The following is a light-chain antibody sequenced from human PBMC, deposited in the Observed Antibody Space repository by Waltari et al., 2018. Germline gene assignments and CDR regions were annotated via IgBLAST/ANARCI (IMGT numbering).Light chain of an antibody. CDR3: CSFAGSHTYVV. CDR2: GVR. CDR1: SSDVGGYNY. V-gene: IGLV2-11*01. Sequence: QSALTQPRSVSGSPGQSVTISCTGTSSDVGGYNYVSWYQQHPGKRPKLMISGVRKRPAGVPTRLSGSKSGNTASLPIAGLQTEDEADYYCCSFAGSHTYVVFGGGTKLTVL. J-gene: IGLJ2*01.